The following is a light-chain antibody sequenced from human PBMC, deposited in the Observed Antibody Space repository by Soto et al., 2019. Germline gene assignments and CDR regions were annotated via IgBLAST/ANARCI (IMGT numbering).Light chain of an antibody. Sequence: QSVLTQPPSVSGAPGQSVTISCTGTSSNIGAGYDIHWYQQPPGTAPKLVIYNNHNRPSGVPDRFSGSKSGTSGSLAITGLQAEYEADYFCQSYDGTLTGVIFGGGTKVTVL. J-gene: IGLJ2*01. V-gene: IGLV1-40*01. CDR1: SSNIGAGYD. CDR3: QSYDGTLTGVI. CDR2: NNH.